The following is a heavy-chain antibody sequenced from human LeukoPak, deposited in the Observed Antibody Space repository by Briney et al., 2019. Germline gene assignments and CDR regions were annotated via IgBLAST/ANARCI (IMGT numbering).Heavy chain of an antibody. Sequence: ASVKVSCKASGYTFTSYYMNWVRQAPGQGLEWMGIINPSGGGTSSAQNFQGRVIMTRDTSTSTVYMELTSLRSEDTAVYYCARDLGDYSNTGGPFDYWGQGTLVTVSS. V-gene: IGHV1-46*01. CDR1: GYTFTSYY. CDR3: ARDLGDYSNTGGPFDY. CDR2: INPSGGGT. D-gene: IGHD2/OR15-2a*01. J-gene: IGHJ4*02.